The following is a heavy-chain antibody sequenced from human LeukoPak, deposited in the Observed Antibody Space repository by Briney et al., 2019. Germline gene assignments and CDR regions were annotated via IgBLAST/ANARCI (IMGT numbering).Heavy chain of an antibody. V-gene: IGHV3-49*04. J-gene: IGHJ6*02. CDR3: TRDKSSYYGSGTDV. CDR1: GFTFGDYN. CDR2: IRSKAYGGTT. Sequence: GGSLRLSCTASGFTFGDYNMNCVRQAPGKGLEWVGFIRSKAYGGTTEYAASVKGRFTISRDDSESIAYLQMNSLKTEDTAVYYCTRDKSSYYGSGTDVWGQGTTVTVSS. D-gene: IGHD3-10*01.